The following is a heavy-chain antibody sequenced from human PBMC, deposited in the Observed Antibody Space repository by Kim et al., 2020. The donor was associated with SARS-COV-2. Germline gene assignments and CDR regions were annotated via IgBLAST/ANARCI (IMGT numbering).Heavy chain of an antibody. J-gene: IGHJ4*02. D-gene: IGHD3-22*01. V-gene: IGHV3-21*01. CDR1: GFTFSSYS. CDR3: AREGYYDSSGYYSTRYYFDY. CDR2: ISSSSSYI. Sequence: GGSLRLSCAASGFTFSSYSMNWVRQAPGKGLEWVSSISSSSSYIYYADSVKGRFTISRDNAKNSLYLQMNSLRAEDTAVYYCAREGYYDSSGYYSTRYYFDYWGQGTLVTVSS.